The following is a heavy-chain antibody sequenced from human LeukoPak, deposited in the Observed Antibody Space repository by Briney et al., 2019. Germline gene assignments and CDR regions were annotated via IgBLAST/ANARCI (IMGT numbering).Heavy chain of an antibody. CDR1: GFTFSTYW. V-gene: IGHV3-7*02. CDR2: INQDGREK. CDR3: ARRGSSWYAAVY. Sequence: PGGSLRLSCAASGFTFSTYWMTCVRQAPGKGLEWVANINQDGREKYYVDSVKGRFTISRDNAKNSLYLQMNSLRAEDTAVYYCARRGSSWYAAVYWGQGTVVTVSA. J-gene: IGHJ4*02. D-gene: IGHD6-13*01.